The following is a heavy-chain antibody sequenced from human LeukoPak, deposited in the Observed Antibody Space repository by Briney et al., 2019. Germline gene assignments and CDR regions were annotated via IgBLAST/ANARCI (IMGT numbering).Heavy chain of an antibody. CDR3: AMVSRLRGYAFDI. Sequence: GGPLRLSCAASGFTFSSYAMHWVRQAPGKGLEWVAVISYDGSNKYYADSVKGRFTISRDNAKNSLYLQLNSLRAGDTAVYYCAMVSRLRGYAFDIWGQGTMVTVSS. V-gene: IGHV3-30*04. CDR1: GFTFSSYA. CDR2: ISYDGSNK. D-gene: IGHD2-8*01. J-gene: IGHJ3*02.